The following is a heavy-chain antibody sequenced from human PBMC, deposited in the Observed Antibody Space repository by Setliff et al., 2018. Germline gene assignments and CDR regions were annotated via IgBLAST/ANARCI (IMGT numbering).Heavy chain of an antibody. CDR1: GFSFSRHW. CDR3: VRVYAYSYGFDY. J-gene: IGHJ4*02. V-gene: IGHV3-23*01. D-gene: IGHD3-16*01. Sequence: GGSLRLSCVVSGFSFSRHWMRWVRQAPGKGLEWVSGIGGRGISTYYADSVKGRFIISRDNSENTLYLQMNSLRAEDTAVYYCVRVYAYSYGFDYWGQGTPVTVSS. CDR2: IGGRGIST.